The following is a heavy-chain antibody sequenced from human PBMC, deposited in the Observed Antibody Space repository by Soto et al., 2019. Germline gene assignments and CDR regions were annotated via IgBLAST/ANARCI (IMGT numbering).Heavy chain of an antibody. J-gene: IGHJ3*02. CDR2: ISSSSSYI. CDR1: GFTFSIYS. V-gene: IGHV3-21*01. D-gene: IGHD1-20*01. Sequence: PGGSLRLSCAASGFTFSIYSMNWVRHAPGKGLKWVSSISSSSSYIYYADSVKGRFTISRDNAKNSLYLQMNSLRAEDTAVYYCARDLTGTPHDAFDIWGQGTMVTVSS. CDR3: ARDLTGTPHDAFDI.